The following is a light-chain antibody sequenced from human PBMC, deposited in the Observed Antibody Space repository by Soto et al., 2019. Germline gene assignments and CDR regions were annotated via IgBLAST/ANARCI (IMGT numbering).Light chain of an antibody. V-gene: IGKV1-5*03. CDR1: QNVNRW. Sequence: DIQLTQSPSTLSASVGDRVTIDCRASQNVNRWLAWYQQKAGKAPKLLIYTASSLQSGVPSRFSGSGSGTDFTLTISGLQPDDIATYYCQQYNSYPRAFGQGTRVEIK. CDR3: QQYNSYPRA. CDR2: TAS. J-gene: IGKJ1*01.